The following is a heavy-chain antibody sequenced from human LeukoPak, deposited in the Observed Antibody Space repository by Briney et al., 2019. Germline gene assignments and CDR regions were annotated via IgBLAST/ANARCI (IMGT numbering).Heavy chain of an antibody. V-gene: IGHV3-23*01. CDR1: GFTFRSSA. Sequence: GGSLRLSCVASGFTFRSSAMTWVRQAPGKGLEWVSAISAGGGSTYDADSAKGRFSISRDNSKNTLYLQMNSLRAEDTAVYYCAKDTRYSSGWYSGYFDYWGQGTLVTVSS. J-gene: IGHJ4*02. CDR2: ISAGGGST. D-gene: IGHD6-19*01. CDR3: AKDTRYSSGWYSGYFDY.